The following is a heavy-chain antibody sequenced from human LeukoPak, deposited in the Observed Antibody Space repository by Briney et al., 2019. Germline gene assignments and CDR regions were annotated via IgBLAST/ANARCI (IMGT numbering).Heavy chain of an antibody. D-gene: IGHD1-26*01. CDR3: TRDQSGLDDY. CDR2: INQDASTK. V-gene: IGHV3-7*01. Sequence: PGGSLRLSCAASGFTLSNTWMAWVRQAPGKGLEWVANINQDASTKHYVDSVKGRFTISRDNAKNSLYQQMNSLRAEDTAVYYCTRDQSGLDDYGGQGTLVTVSS. J-gene: IGHJ4*02. CDR1: GFTLSNTW.